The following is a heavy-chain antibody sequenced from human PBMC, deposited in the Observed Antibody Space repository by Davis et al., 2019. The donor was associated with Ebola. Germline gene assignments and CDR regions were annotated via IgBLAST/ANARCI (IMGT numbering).Heavy chain of an antibody. CDR1: GFTFSSYG. Sequence: GGSLRLSCAASGFTFSSYGMHWVRQAPGKGLEWVSYISSSNSTIYYADSVKGRFTISRDNAKNSLYLQMNSLRDEDTAVYYCARVSSTTVREYYYYYYGMDVWGQGTTVTVSS. J-gene: IGHJ6*02. V-gene: IGHV3-48*02. CDR3: ARVSSTTVREYYYYYYGMDV. CDR2: ISSSNSTI. D-gene: IGHD4-11*01.